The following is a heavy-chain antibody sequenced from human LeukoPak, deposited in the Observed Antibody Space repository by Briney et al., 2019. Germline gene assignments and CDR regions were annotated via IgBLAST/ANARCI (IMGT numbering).Heavy chain of an antibody. CDR1: GGSISSSNW. J-gene: IGHJ3*02. D-gene: IGHD6-25*01. Sequence: SETLSLTCAVSGGSISSSNWWSWVRQPPGKGLEWIGEIYHSGSTNYNPSLKSRVTISVDKSKNQFSLKLSSVTAADTAVYYCARHLGIAATTDAFDIWGQGTMVTVSS. CDR2: IYHSGST. CDR3: ARHLGIAATTDAFDI. V-gene: IGHV4-4*02.